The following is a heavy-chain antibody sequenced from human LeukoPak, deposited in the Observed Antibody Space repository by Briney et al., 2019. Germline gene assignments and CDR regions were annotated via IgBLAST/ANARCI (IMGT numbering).Heavy chain of an antibody. CDR1: GFTFSYYE. D-gene: IGHD6-13*01. CDR3: ARATFSSSGHSY. V-gene: IGHV3-48*03. Sequence: GGSLRLSCAASGFTFSYYEMNWVRQAPGKGLEWVSYISNSGATIYYADPVKGRFTISRDNAKSSLFLQMNSLRAEDTGVYYCARATFSSSGHSYWGQGTLVTVSS. J-gene: IGHJ4*02. CDR2: ISNSGATI.